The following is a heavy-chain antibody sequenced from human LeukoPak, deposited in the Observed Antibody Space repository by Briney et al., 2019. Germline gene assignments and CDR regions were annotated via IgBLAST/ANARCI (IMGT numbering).Heavy chain of an antibody. CDR2: IEHSGNT. Sequence: LRLSCAASGFTFSSYAMSWIRQPPGKGLEWIGFIEHSGNTYYNPSLKSRVTISLDMSKNQFSLKLSSVTAADTAVYYCATQLPLDYWGQGTLVTVSS. V-gene: IGHV4-30-2*05. CDR3: ATQLPLDY. CDR1: GFTFSSYA. D-gene: IGHD2-2*01. J-gene: IGHJ4*02.